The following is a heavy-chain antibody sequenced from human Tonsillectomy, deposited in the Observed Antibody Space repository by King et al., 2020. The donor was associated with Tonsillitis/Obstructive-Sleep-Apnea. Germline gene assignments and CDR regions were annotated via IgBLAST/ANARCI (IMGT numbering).Heavy chain of an antibody. D-gene: IGHD2-2*01. CDR1: GFIFSNAW. CDR3: TTDTGYCSSTSCYAYAFDI. CDR2: IKSKTDGGTT. J-gene: IGHJ3*02. Sequence: VQLVESGGGLVKPGGSLRLSCAASGFIFSNAWMSWVRQAPGKGLEWVGRIKSKTDGGTTDYAAPVKGRFTISRDDSKNTLYLQMNSLKTEDTAVYYCTTDTGYCSSTSCYAYAFDIWGQGTMVTVSS. V-gene: IGHV3-15*01.